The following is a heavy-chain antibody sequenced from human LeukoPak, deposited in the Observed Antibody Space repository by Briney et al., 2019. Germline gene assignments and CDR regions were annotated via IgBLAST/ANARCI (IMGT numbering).Heavy chain of an antibody. CDR2: IYPSSGDI. J-gene: IGHJ6*03. V-gene: IGHV1-2*07. CDR3: ARAAIAVAGDYNYHYMDV. Sequence: ASVKVSCKASGYTFTGHYMHWVRQAPGQGLEWMGWIYPSSGDIDYSYIFEGRVTMSRDTSISTAYMELSRLRSDDTAVYYCARAAIAVAGDYNYHYMDVWGKGTTVTVSS. CDR1: GYTFTGHY. D-gene: IGHD6-19*01.